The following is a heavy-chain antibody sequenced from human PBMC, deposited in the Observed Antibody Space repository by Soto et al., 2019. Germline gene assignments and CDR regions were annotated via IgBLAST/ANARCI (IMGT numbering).Heavy chain of an antibody. CDR3: ERGPLEAVGATPWFDP. CDR2: IYYSGST. Sequence: QVQLQESGPGLVKPSETLSLTCTVSGGSISSYYWSWIRQPPGKGLEWIGYIYYSGSTNYNPSLKSRVTISVDTSKNQFSLKLSSVTAADTAVYYCERGPLEAVGATPWFDPWGQGTLVTVSS. J-gene: IGHJ5*02. V-gene: IGHV4-59*01. D-gene: IGHD1-26*01. CDR1: GGSISSYY.